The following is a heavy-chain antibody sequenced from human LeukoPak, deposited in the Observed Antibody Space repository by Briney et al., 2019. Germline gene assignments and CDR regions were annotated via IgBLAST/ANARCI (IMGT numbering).Heavy chain of an antibody. Sequence: GGSLRLSCVASGFTFSTYAMSWVRQAPGKGLEWVSDISDSGSNTYYADSVKGRFTISRDNSKNTLYLQMSSLRAEDTAVYFCAKTRGYSYGYGDYWGQGTLVTVSS. CDR3: AKTRGYSYGYGDY. V-gene: IGHV3-23*01. CDR1: GFTFSTYA. J-gene: IGHJ4*02. D-gene: IGHD5-18*01. CDR2: ISDSGSNT.